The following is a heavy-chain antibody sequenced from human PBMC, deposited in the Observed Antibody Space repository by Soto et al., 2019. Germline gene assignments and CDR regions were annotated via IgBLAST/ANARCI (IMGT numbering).Heavy chain of an antibody. Sequence: QVQLVQSGAEVKKPGSSVKVSCKASGGTFSSYAISWVRQAPGQGLEWMGGIIPIFGTANYAQKFQGRVTITADESTSTAYMELSSLISEDTAVYYCARVLRFLTTHYYGMDVWGQGTTVTVSS. D-gene: IGHD3-3*01. V-gene: IGHV1-69*01. CDR3: ARVLRFLTTHYYGMDV. CDR2: IIPIFGTA. CDR1: GGTFSSYA. J-gene: IGHJ6*02.